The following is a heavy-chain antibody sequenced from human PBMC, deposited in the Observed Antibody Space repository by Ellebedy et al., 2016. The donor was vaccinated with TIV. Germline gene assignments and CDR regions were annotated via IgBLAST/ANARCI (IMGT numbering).Heavy chain of an antibody. Sequence: ASVKVSCXASGYTFTSYGISWVRQAPGQGLEWMGWISAYNGNTNYAQKLQGRVTMTTDTSTSTAYMELRSLRSDDTAVYYCAREPSKEYSGSLGFDYWGQGTLVTVSS. V-gene: IGHV1-18*04. CDR2: ISAYNGNT. CDR3: AREPSKEYSGSLGFDY. CDR1: GYTFTSYG. D-gene: IGHD1-26*01. J-gene: IGHJ4*02.